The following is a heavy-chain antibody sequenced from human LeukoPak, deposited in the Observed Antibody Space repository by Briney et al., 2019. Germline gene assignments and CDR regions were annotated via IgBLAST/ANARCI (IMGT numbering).Heavy chain of an antibody. Sequence: PSETLSLTCAVSGGSISSGGYSWSWMRQPPGKGLEWIGYIYHSGSTYYNPSLKSRVTISVDRSKNQFSLKLSSVTAADTAVYYCARAPTVTTGYYYYGMDVWGQGTTVTVSS. J-gene: IGHJ6*02. D-gene: IGHD4-17*01. CDR2: IYHSGST. CDR3: ARAPTVTTGYYYYGMDV. CDR1: GGSISSGGYS. V-gene: IGHV4-30-2*01.